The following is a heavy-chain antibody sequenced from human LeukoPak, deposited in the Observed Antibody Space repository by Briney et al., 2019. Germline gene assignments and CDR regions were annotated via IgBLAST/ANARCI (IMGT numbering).Heavy chain of an antibody. D-gene: IGHD2-15*01. Sequence: PSETLSLTCAVYGGSFSGYYWSWIRQPPGKGLEWIGEINHSGSANYNPSLKSRVTISADTSKNQFSLKLSSVTAADTAVYYCASEGYCSGGSCYSSGWGQGTLVTVSS. CDR1: GGSFSGYY. V-gene: IGHV4-34*01. CDR2: INHSGSA. J-gene: IGHJ4*02. CDR3: ASEGYCSGGSCYSSG.